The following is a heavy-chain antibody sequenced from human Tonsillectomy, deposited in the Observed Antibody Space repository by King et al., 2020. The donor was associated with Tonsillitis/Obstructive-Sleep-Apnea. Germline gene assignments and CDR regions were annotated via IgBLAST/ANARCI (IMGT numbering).Heavy chain of an antibody. D-gene: IGHD3-3*01. CDR2: IWSDGSNQ. CDR1: GFTFSAYG. Sequence: VQLVESGGGVVQPGRSLRLSCAASGFTFSAYGMHWVRQAPGKGLEWVAVIWSDGSNQYYADSVKGRFTISRDNSKNTLYMQINSLRAEDTAVYFCAGESPIRNYGFPPGFDVWGQGTMVTVSS. CDR3: AGESPIRNYGFPPGFDV. V-gene: IGHV3-33*01. J-gene: IGHJ3*01.